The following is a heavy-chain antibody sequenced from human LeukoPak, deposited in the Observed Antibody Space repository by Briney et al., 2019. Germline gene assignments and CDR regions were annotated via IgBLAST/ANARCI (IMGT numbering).Heavy chain of an antibody. CDR2: IYHSGST. V-gene: IGHV4-4*02. Sequence: SETLSLTCAVSGGSISSSNWWSWVRQPPGKGLEWIGEIYHSGSTNYNPSLKSRVTISVDKSKNQFSLKLSSVTAADTAVYYCARVGCSGGSCYSDFDYWGQGTLVIVSS. D-gene: IGHD2-15*01. CDR1: GGSISSSNW. CDR3: ARVGCSGGSCYSDFDY. J-gene: IGHJ4*02.